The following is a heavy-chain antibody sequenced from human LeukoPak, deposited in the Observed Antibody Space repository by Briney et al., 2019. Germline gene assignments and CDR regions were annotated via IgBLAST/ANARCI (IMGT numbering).Heavy chain of an antibody. D-gene: IGHD3-22*01. CDR3: ARHYYDSSGHFPTDY. CDR2: IYYSGST. V-gene: IGHV4-39*01. Sequence: SETLSLTCTVSGGSISSSSYYWAWIRQPPGKGLEWIGSIYYSGSTFYNPSLKSRVTISVDTSKNQFSLKLSSVTAADTAVYYCARHYYDSSGHFPTDYWGQGTLVTVSS. J-gene: IGHJ4*02. CDR1: GGSISSSSYY.